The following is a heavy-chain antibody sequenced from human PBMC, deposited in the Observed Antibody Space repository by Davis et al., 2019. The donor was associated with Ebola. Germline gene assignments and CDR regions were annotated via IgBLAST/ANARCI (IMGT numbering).Heavy chain of an antibody. D-gene: IGHD4-17*01. CDR1: GFTFKSYW. CDR3: AKARHYGDYRELDY. Sequence: GESLKISCAASGFTFKSYWMHWVRQAPGKGLVWVSRINSDGRSTNYADSVKGRFTISRDNAKNTLYLQMNSLRAEDTALYYCAKARHYGDYRELDYWGQGTLVTVSS. CDR2: INSDGRST. V-gene: IGHV3-74*01. J-gene: IGHJ4*02.